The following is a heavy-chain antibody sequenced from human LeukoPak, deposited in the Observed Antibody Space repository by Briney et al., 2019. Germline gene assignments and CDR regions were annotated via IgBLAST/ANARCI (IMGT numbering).Heavy chain of an antibody. Sequence: KPSETLSLTCTVSGVSISNTDYYWTWVRQSPGKGLEWIGYIYYSGSTYYNPSLKSRFTISMDTSKNPFSLNLNSVTAADTAVYXXXXXXXELWFLWYFDYWGQGTLVTVSS. J-gene: IGHJ4*02. CDR3: XXXXXELWFLWYFDY. CDR1: GVSISNTDYY. D-gene: IGHD3-16*02. V-gene: IGHV4-30-4*01. CDR2: IYYSGST.